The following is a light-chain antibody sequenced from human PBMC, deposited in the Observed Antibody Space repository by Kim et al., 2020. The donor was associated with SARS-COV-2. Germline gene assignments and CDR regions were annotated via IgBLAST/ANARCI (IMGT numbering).Light chain of an antibody. CDR1: QSIGRW. V-gene: IGKV1-5*01. Sequence: DIQMTQSPSTVSASIGDTVTMTCRASQSIGRWLAWYQLKPGKAPKLLIYYASSLESGVPSRFSGSGSGTECTLTISSLQPDDFSSYYCQQDVSDSPPVTFGGGTKVDIK. J-gene: IGKJ4*01. CDR3: QQDVSDSPPVT. CDR2: YAS.